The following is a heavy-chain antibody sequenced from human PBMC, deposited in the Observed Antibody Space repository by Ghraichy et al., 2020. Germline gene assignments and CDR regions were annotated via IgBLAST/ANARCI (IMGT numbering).Heavy chain of an antibody. CDR1: GGSIINRSYY. CDR3: ARHKRSDRGWFYWFDP. D-gene: IGHD6-19*01. V-gene: IGHV4-39*01. J-gene: IGHJ5*02. Sequence: SQTLSLTCTVSGGSIINRSYYWGWIRQPPGTGLEWIGTVYYSGTTYYNPSLKSRVTVSVDTSKNQFSLSLNSVTAADTAVYYCARHKRSDRGWFYWFDPWGQGTLVTVSS. CDR2: VYYSGTT.